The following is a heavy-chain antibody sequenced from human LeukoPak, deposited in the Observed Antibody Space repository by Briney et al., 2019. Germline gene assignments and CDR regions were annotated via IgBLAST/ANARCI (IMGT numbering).Heavy chain of an antibody. J-gene: IGHJ4*02. V-gene: IGHV1-18*01. Sequence: ASVKVSCKASGYTFTSYGISWVRQAPGQGLEWMGWISAYNGNTNYAQKFQGRVTITADESTNTAYMELSGLRSEDTAMYYCARGPRQNYYGSGSYYAGAAHFDYWGQGTLVTVSS. D-gene: IGHD3-10*01. CDR3: ARGPRQNYYGSGSYYAGAAHFDY. CDR1: GYTFTSYG. CDR2: ISAYNGNT.